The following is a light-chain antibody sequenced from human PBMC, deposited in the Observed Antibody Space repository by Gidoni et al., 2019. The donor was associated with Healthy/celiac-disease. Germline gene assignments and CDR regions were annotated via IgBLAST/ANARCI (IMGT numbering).Light chain of an antibody. V-gene: IGKV3-11*01. CDR2: DAS. Sequence: EIVLTQSPATLSLSPAERATLSCSASQSVSSYLAWYQQKPGQAPRLLIYDASNRATGIPARFSGSGSGTDFTLTISSLEPEDFAVYYCQQRSNWPPALTFXGXTKVEIK. J-gene: IGKJ4*01. CDR3: QQRSNWPPALT. CDR1: QSVSSY.